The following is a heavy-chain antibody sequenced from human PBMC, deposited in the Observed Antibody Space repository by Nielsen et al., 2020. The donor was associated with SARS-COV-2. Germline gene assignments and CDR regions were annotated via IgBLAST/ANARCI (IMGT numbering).Heavy chain of an antibody. CDR1: GFTFSSYG. D-gene: IGHD2/OR15-2a*01. CDR2: IWYDGSNK. J-gene: IGHJ6*03. Sequence: GSLRLSCAASGFTFSSYGMHWVRQAPGKGLEWVAVIWYDGSNKYYADSVKGRFTISRDNSKNTLYLQMNSLRAEDTAVYYCARDHVFISNSFTYYYMDVWGKGTTVTVSS. CDR3: ARDHVFISNSFTYYYMDV. V-gene: IGHV3-33*01.